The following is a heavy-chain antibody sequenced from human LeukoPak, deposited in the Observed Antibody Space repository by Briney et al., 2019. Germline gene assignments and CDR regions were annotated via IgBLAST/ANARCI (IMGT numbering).Heavy chain of an antibody. V-gene: IGHV3-30*03. CDR2: ISYDGSNK. D-gene: IGHD5-18*01. CDR1: GFTFSSYG. J-gene: IGHJ6*02. Sequence: GGSLRLSCAASGFTFSSYGMHWVRQAPGKGLEWVAVISYDGSNKYYADSVKGRFTISRDNAKNTLYLQMNSLRAEDTAVYYCARDAVDTANAVWGQGTTVTVSS. CDR3: ARDAVDTANAV.